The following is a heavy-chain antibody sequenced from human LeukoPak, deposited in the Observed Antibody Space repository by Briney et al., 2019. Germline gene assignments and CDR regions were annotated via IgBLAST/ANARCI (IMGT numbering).Heavy chain of an antibody. CDR2: INHSGST. J-gene: IGHJ4*02. D-gene: IGHD6-6*01. Sequence: SETLSLTCAVYGGSFSGYYWSWIRQPPGKGLEWIGEINHSGSTNYNPSLKSRVTISVDTSKNQFSLKLSSVTASDTAMYYCARQYSSSSWGYWGQGTLVTVSS. V-gene: IGHV4-34*01. CDR3: ARQYSSSSWGY. CDR1: GGSFSGYY.